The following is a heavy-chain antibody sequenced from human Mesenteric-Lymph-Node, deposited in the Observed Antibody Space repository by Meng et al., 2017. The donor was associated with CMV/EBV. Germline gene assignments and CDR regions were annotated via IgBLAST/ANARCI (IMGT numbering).Heavy chain of an antibody. CDR1: GGYISSGDYY. J-gene: IGHJ4*02. V-gene: IGHV4-30-4*08. D-gene: IGHD3-9*01. CDR3: ARAPYYDILTGDYYFDY. CDR2: IYYSGST. Sequence: SETLSLTCPVSGGYISSGDYYWSWLRQPPGKGLEWIAYIYYSGSTYYNPSLKSRVTISVDTSKNQFSLKLSSVTAADTAVYYCARAPYYDILTGDYYFDYWGQGTLVTVSS.